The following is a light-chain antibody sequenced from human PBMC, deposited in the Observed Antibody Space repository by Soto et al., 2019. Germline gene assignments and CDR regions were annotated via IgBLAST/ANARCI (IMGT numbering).Light chain of an antibody. J-gene: IGLJ2*01. Sequence: QSVLTQPPSASGSPGQSVTISCTGTTSDVGGYNYVSWYQLHPGKVPKLIISEVNKRPSGVPGRFSGSKSGSTASLTVSGLQAEDEADYFCSSYAGSKNFILFGGGTKLTVL. CDR2: EVN. CDR3: SSYAGSKNFIL. V-gene: IGLV2-8*01. CDR1: TSDVGGYNY.